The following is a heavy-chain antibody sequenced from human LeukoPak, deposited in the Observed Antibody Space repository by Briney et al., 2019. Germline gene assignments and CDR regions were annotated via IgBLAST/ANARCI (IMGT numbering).Heavy chain of an antibody. Sequence: GGSLRLSCAASAFTFSSYAMTWVRQAPGKGLEWLGFIRSAHYGGTTEYVASVRGRFTISRDDSKSIAYLQMNSLKTEDTAVYYCTREVDTRSPYWGQGTLVTVSS. D-gene: IGHD1-26*01. CDR1: AFTFSSYA. CDR2: IRSAHYGGTT. CDR3: TREVDTRSPY. J-gene: IGHJ4*02. V-gene: IGHV3-49*04.